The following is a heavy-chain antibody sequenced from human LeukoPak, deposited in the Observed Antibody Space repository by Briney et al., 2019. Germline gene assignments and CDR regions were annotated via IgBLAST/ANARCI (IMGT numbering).Heavy chain of an antibody. Sequence: GGSLRLSCAAPGFTFSSYSMNWVRQAPGKGLVWVSRISSDESSTTYADSVRGRFTISRDNAKNTLYLQMNSLRVEDTAVYYCAREYSSSSGRAFDYWGQGTLVTVSP. J-gene: IGHJ4*02. CDR3: AREYSSSSGRAFDY. V-gene: IGHV3-74*01. D-gene: IGHD6-6*01. CDR2: ISSDESST. CDR1: GFTFSSYS.